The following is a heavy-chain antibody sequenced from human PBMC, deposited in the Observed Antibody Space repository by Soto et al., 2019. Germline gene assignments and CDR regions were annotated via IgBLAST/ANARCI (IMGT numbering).Heavy chain of an antibody. CDR1: GGSISSSSYY. Sequence: QLQLQESGPGLVKPSETLSLTCTVSGGSISSSSYYWGWIRQPPGKGLEWIGSIYYSGSTYYNPSLKSRVTISVDTSKNQFSLKLSSVTAADTAVYYCARQSLAATKGWFDPCGQGTLVTVSS. CDR2: IYYSGST. V-gene: IGHV4-39*01. D-gene: IGHD2-15*01. J-gene: IGHJ5*02. CDR3: ARQSLAATKGWFDP.